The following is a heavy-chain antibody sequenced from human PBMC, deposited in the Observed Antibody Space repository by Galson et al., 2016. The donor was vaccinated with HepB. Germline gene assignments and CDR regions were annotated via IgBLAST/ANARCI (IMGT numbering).Heavy chain of an antibody. D-gene: IGHD3-10*01. CDR2: ISYTGSNE. CDR3: ARSFRDFVFEGSLYGLDV. Sequence: SLRLSCAASGFSFSLNTVHWVRQLPGKGLEWVALISYTGSNEIYAESVKGRFQTSRDNSKNTLYLQMNNLEGEDTAVDYCARSFRDFVFEGSLYGLDVWGQGTTVIVSS. CDR1: GFSFSLNT. J-gene: IGHJ6*02. V-gene: IGHV3-30*04.